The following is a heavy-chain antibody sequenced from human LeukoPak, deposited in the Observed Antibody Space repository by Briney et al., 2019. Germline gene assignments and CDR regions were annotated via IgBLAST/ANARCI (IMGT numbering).Heavy chain of an antibody. CDR1: GFTFSRYS. V-gene: IGHV3-74*01. D-gene: IGHD5-12*01. CDR3: ARARPSMWIDY. J-gene: IGHJ4*02. Sequence: GGSLRLSCAASGFTFSRYSMHWVRQAPGKGLVWVSHVNSDGSGTDYADSVKGRFTISRDSSKNALYLQMNSLRPEDTAVYYCARARPSMWIDYWGQGTLVTVSS. CDR2: VNSDGSGT.